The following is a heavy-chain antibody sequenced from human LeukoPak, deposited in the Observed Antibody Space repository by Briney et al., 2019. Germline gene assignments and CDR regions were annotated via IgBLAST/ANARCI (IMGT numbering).Heavy chain of an antibody. Sequence: NPGGSLRLSCAASGFTFSSYSMNWVRQASGKGLEWVSSISSSSSYIYYADSVKGRFTISRDNAKNSLYLQMNSLRAEDTAVYYCARDRGYYYDSSLDYWGQGTLVTVSS. V-gene: IGHV3-21*01. D-gene: IGHD3-22*01. CDR3: ARDRGYYYDSSLDY. J-gene: IGHJ4*02. CDR1: GFTFSSYS. CDR2: ISSSSSYI.